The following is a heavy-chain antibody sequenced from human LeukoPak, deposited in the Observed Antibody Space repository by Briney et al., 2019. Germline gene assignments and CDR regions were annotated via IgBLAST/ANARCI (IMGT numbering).Heavy chain of an antibody. CDR3: ARGGYHYDSTRRYFDL. V-gene: IGHV1-8*01. CDR1: GYTFTSYD. D-gene: IGHD3-22*01. Sequence: ASVKVSCKASGYTFTSYDINWVRQATGQGLEWMGWMNPNSGNTGYAQKFQGRVTMTRNTSISTAYMELSSLRSEDTAVYYCARGGYHYDSTRRYFDLWGRGTLVTVSS. J-gene: IGHJ2*01. CDR2: MNPNSGNT.